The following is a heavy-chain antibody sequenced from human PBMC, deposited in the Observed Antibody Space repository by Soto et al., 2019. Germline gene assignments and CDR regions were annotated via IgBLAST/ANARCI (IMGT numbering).Heavy chain of an antibody. D-gene: IGHD1-1*01. V-gene: IGHV4-31*01. CDR2: IYYSGST. CDR1: GGSISSGGYY. CDR3: ALQTQYYYYYYMHV. J-gene: IGHJ6*03. Sequence: QVQLQESGPGLVKPSQTLSLTCTVSGGSISSGGYYWSWIRQHPGKGLEWIGYIYYSGSTYYNPSLKSQVTISVDTSKNQFSLKLSSVTAADTAVYYCALQTQYYYYYYMHVWGKGTTVTVSS.